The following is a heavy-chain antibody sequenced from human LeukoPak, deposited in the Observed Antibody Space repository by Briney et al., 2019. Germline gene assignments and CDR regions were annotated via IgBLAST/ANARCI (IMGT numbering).Heavy chain of an antibody. CDR3: GRDPTYRNYFDS. J-gene: IGHJ4*02. CDR2: IRPGGDGP. CDR1: GNSLNNYH. V-gene: IGHV1-46*02. D-gene: IGHD1-1*01. Sequence: ASVKVSCKASGNSLNNYHMHWVRQAPGQGLEWLGIIRPGGDGPSYAQKFQGRVTMTRNMSTSTVYMELSSLTSDDTAVYYCGRDPTYRNYFDSWGQGTLVTVSS.